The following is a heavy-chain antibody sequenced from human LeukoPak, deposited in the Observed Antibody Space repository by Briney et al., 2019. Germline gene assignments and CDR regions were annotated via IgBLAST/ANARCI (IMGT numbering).Heavy chain of an antibody. CDR2: ISGSGGST. CDR3: AKDGDYDILTGYLNFDY. D-gene: IGHD3-9*01. J-gene: IGHJ4*02. CDR1: GFTFSSYS. V-gene: IGHV3-23*01. Sequence: GGSLRLSCAASGFTFSSYSMNWVRQAPGKGLEWVSAISGSGGSTYYADSVKGRFTISRDNSKNTLYLQMDSLRAEDTAVYYCAKDGDYDILTGYLNFDYWGQGTLVTVSS.